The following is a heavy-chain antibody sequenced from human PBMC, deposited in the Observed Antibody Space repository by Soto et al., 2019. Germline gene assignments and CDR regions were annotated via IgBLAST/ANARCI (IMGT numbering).Heavy chain of an antibody. D-gene: IGHD3-22*01. CDR3: ARGDDRSGSSLGY. CDR2: ISTYNGNT. Sequence: QVQLVQSGAEVKKPGASVKVSCKVSGYSFTSYGISWVRQAPGQGPEWMGWISTYNGNTNYAQKLQGRVTMTTDTSTSTAYRELRSLRFDDTAVYYCARGDDRSGSSLGYWGQGTLVTVSS. J-gene: IGHJ4*02. CDR1: GYSFTSYG. V-gene: IGHV1-18*01.